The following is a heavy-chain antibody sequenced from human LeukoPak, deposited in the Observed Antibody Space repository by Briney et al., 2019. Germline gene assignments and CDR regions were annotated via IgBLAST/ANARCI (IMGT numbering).Heavy chain of an antibody. CDR3: AREGATGSTFLYHFDY. D-gene: IGHD1-26*01. Sequence: PSETLSLTCTVSGGSISSFYWSWIRQPPGKGLEWIGYVYYSGTTNHNPSLKSRVTISLDTSKKQFSLRLRSVTAADTAIYYCAREGATGSTFLYHFDYWGQGSLVTVSS. CDR1: GGSISSFY. CDR2: VYYSGTT. J-gene: IGHJ4*02. V-gene: IGHV4-59*01.